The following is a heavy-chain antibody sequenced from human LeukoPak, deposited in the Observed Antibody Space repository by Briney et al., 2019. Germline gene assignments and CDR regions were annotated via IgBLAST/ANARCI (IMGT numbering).Heavy chain of an antibody. J-gene: IGHJ4*02. CDR3: ARRSSSGYYYGY. CDR2: IYPGDSDT. CDR1: GYSFPIFW. V-gene: IGHV5-51*01. D-gene: IGHD3-22*01. Sequence: GESLKISCKGSGYSFPIFWIAWVRQMPGKGLEWMGIIYPGDSDTRYSPSFQGQVTISADKSITTAYLQWSSLKASDTAMYYCARRSSSGYYYGYWGQGTLVTVSS.